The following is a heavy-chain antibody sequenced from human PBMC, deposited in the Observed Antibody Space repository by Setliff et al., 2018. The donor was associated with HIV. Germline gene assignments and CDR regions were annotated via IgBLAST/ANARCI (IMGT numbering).Heavy chain of an antibody. J-gene: IGHJ4*02. Sequence: SETLSLTCAVSGYSIGSGSFWGWIRQPPGKGLEWIATIPHNGGTYYNPDPSFKSRVTISLDTSRNQFSLKLRSVTAADTAVYYCARFEVTTVTTRDYWGQGTLVTVSS. CDR2: IPHNGGT. CDR1: GYSIGSGSF. V-gene: IGHV4-38-2*01. CDR3: ARFEVTTVTTRDY. D-gene: IGHD4-17*01.